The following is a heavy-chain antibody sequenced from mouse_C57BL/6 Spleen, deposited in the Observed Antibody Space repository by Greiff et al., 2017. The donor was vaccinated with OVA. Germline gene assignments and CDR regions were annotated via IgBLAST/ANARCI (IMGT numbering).Heavy chain of an antibody. CDR3: ARHGSSYGFAY. CDR2: INPNNGGT. CDR1: GYTFTDYN. D-gene: IGHD1-1*01. Sequence: VQLKESGPELVKPGASVKMSCKASGYTFTDYNMHWVKQSHGKSLEWIGYINPNNGGTSYNQKFKGKATLTVNKSSSTAYMELRSLTSEDAAVYYGARHGSSYGFAYWGQGTLVTVSA. J-gene: IGHJ3*01. V-gene: IGHV1-22*01.